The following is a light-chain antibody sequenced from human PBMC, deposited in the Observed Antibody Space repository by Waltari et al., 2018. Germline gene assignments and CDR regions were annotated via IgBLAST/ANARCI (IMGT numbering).Light chain of an antibody. V-gene: IGKV1-39*01. CDR3: QQSYSTPLT. CDR2: GAS. J-gene: IGKJ4*01. Sequence: DIQMTQSPSSLAASLGDRVTITCRASQYIDNNLNWYQQKPGTAPNLLIYGASSLQSGVPSRFSGSGSGTEFTLTISTLQPEDFATYYCQQSYSTPLTFGGGTKV. CDR1: QYIDNN.